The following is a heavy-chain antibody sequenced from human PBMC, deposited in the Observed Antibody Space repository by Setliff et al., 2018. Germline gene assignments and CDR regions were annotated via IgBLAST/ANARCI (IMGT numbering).Heavy chain of an antibody. CDR1: GFTFSSYG. Sequence: GGSLSLSCAASGFTFSSYGMHWVRQAPGKGLEWVAVIWYDGSNKYYADSVKGRFTISRDNSKNTLYLQMNSLRAEDTAVYYCAKISCSGGSCYPDYWGQGTLVTVSS. CDR3: AKISCSGGSCYPDY. D-gene: IGHD2-15*01. V-gene: IGHV3-33*06. J-gene: IGHJ4*02. CDR2: IWYDGSNK.